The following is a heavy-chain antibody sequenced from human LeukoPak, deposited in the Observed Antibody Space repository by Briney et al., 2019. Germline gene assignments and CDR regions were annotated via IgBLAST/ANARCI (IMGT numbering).Heavy chain of an antibody. J-gene: IGHJ4*02. CDR1: GYSISTGYY. Sequence: SETLSLACTVSGYSISTGYYWDWIRQPPGKGLEWIGTFYHGGSTYYNPSLKSRVTISVDTSKNQFSLKLSSVTAADTAVYYCARRPRWQWLVRGPFDYWGQGTLVTVSS. D-gene: IGHD6-19*01. CDR3: ARRPRWQWLVRGPFDY. CDR2: FYHGGST. V-gene: IGHV4-38-2*02.